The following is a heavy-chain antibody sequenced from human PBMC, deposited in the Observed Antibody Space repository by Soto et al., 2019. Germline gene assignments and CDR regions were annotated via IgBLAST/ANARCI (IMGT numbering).Heavy chain of an antibody. J-gene: IGHJ6*02. V-gene: IGHV4-30-4*08. CDR2: IYYSGTT. CDR1: GGSISSGGYY. CDR3: ARTYTNYVYGMDV. D-gene: IGHD1-26*01. Sequence: SETLSLTCTVSGGSISSGGYYWSWIRQHPGKGLEWIGYIYYSGTTHYNPSLKSRVIISVDTSKNHFSLKLSSVTAADTAVYYGARTYTNYVYGMDVWGQGTTVTVSS.